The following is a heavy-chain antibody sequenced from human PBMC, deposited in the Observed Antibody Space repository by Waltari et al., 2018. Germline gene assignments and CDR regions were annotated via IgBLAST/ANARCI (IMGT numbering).Heavy chain of an antibody. CDR3: ARSGSFWSGYYTYDY. D-gene: IGHD3-3*01. CDR2: INHSGST. Sequence: QVQLQQWGAGLLKPSETLSLTCPAYGGSFRGSYWSWIRQPPGKGLEWIGEINHSGSTNYNPSLKSRVTISVDTSKNQFSLKLSSVTAADTAVYYCARSGSFWSGYYTYDYWGQGTLVTVSS. V-gene: IGHV4-34*01. J-gene: IGHJ4*02. CDR1: GGSFRGSY.